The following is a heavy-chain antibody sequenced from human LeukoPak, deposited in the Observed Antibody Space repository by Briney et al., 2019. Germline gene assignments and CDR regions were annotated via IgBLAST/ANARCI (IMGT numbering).Heavy chain of an antibody. D-gene: IGHD5-24*01. CDR3: AKQFVDI. J-gene: IGHJ5*02. Sequence: GSLRLSCAASGFPFSSYAMNWVRQAPGKGLERVSAISETGDRTHYADSVKGRFTVSRDNPKDTLYLQMDSLRAEDTAVYYCAKQFVDIWGQGTLVTVSS. CDR1: GFPFSSYA. V-gene: IGHV3-23*01. CDR2: ISETGDRT.